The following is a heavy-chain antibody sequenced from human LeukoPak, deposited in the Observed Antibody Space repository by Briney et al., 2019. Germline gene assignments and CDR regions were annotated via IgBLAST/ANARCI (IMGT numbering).Heavy chain of an antibody. Sequence: SETLSLTCTVSGGSISSYYWSWIRQPPGKGLEWIGYIHYSGSTHYNPSLKSRVTISVDTSKNQVSLKLRSVTAADTAVYYCARDYGDYDPTDYWGQGTLVTVSS. CDR2: IHYSGST. V-gene: IGHV4-59*01. CDR3: ARDYGDYDPTDY. J-gene: IGHJ4*02. CDR1: GGSISSYY. D-gene: IGHD4-17*01.